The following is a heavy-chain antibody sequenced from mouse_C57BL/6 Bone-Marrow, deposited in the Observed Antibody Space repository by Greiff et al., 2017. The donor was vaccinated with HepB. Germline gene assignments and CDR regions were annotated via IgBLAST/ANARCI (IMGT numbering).Heavy chain of an antibody. CDR3: ARPRDSSPLAY. J-gene: IGHJ3*01. V-gene: IGHV5-6*01. CDR2: ISSGGSYT. CDR1: GFTFSSYG. D-gene: IGHD3-2*02. Sequence: EVKLMESGGDLVKPGGSLKLSCAASGFTFSSYGMSWVRQTPDKRLEWVATISSGGSYTYYPDSVKGRFTIARDNAKNTLYLPMSSLKSEDTAMYYCARPRDSSPLAYWGQGTLVTVSA.